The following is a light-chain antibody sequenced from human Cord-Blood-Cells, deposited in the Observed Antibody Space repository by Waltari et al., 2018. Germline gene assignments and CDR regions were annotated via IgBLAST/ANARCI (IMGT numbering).Light chain of an antibody. CDR3: QQYNSAPLT. Sequence: DIQMTQSPSTLSASVGDRVTITCRASQSISSWLAWYQQKPGKAPKLLIYKASSLESGVPSRFSGSGAGTEFTLTISSLQPDDFATYYCQQYNSAPLTFGGGTKVEIK. J-gene: IGKJ4*01. V-gene: IGKV1-5*03. CDR1: QSISSW. CDR2: KAS.